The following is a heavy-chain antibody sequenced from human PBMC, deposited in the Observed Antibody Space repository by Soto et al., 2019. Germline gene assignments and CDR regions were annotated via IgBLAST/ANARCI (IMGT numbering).Heavy chain of an antibody. J-gene: IGHJ4*02. CDR1: GGTFSSYA. V-gene: IGHV1-69*13. D-gene: IGHD1-26*01. CDR3: ASAPLFDSGSYQLPLGAILLDY. CDR2: IIPIFGTA. Sequence: GASVKVSCKASGGTFSSYAISWVRQAPGQGLEWMGGIIPIFGTANYAQKFQGRVTITADESTSTAYMELSSLRSEDTAVYYCASAPLFDSGSYQLPLGAILLDYWGQGTLVTVSS.